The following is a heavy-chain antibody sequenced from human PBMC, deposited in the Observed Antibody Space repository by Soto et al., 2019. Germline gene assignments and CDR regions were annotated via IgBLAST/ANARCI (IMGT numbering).Heavy chain of an antibody. CDR3: AREDRDRETGLVPAAIDGMDG. CDR2: IIPIFGIA. V-gene: IGHV1-69*08. Sequence: QVQLVQSGAEVKKPGSSVKVSCKASGGTFSRYSITWVRQAPGHGLEWIGRIIPIFGIASYAQKFQGRVTITADESTSTAYMELSSLRSDDTAVYYCAREDRDRETGLVPAAIDGMDGWGQGTTVTVSS. D-gene: IGHD2-2*01. CDR1: GGTFSRYS. J-gene: IGHJ6*02.